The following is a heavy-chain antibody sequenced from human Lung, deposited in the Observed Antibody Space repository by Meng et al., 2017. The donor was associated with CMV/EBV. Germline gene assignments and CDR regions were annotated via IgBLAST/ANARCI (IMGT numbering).Heavy chain of an antibody. J-gene: IGHJ6*02. CDR2: ISSSSSYI. D-gene: IGHD6-6*01. V-gene: IGHV3-21*01. CDR3: ARDSSSSYYYYGMDV. Sequence: GEXXKISCAASGFTFSSYSMNWVRQAPGKGLEWVLSISSSSSYIYYADSVKGRFTISRDNAKNSLYLQMNSLRAEDTAVYYCARDSSSSYYYYGMDVWGQGTTVTVSS. CDR1: GFTFSSYS.